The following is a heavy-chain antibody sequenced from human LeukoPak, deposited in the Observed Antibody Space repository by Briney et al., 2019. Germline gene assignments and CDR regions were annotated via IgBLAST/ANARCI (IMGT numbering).Heavy chain of an antibody. CDR2: ISGSGGST. J-gene: IGHJ6*02. Sequence: PGASLRLSCAASGFTFSSYAMSWVRQAPGKGLEWVSAISGSGGSTYYADSVKGRFTISRDNAKNSLYLQMNSLRAEDTALYYCAKDIEGLSTTDYYGMDVWGQGTTVTVSS. V-gene: IGHV3-23*01. CDR3: AKDIEGLSTTDYYGMDV. D-gene: IGHD1-26*01. CDR1: GFTFSSYA.